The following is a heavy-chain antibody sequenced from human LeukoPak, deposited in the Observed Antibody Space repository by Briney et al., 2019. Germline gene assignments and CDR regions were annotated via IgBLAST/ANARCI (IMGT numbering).Heavy chain of an antibody. CDR1: GYTFTSYD. V-gene: IGHV1-69*13. CDR3: ARDQSNYFDY. J-gene: IGHJ4*02. Sequence: GASVKVSCKASGYTFTSYDINWVRQATGQGLEWMGGIIPIFGTANYAQKFQGRVTITADESTSTAYMELSSLRSEDTAVYYCARDQSNYFDYWGQGTLVTVSS. D-gene: IGHD6-6*01. CDR2: IIPIFGTA.